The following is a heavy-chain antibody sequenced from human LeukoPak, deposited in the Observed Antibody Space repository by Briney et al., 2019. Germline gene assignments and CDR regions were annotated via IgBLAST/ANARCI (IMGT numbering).Heavy chain of an antibody. Sequence: GGSLRLSCAASGFTFYSYWMHWVRQAPGKGLEWVSCINGDGSTSNYADSVKGRFTISRDNTKNTLYLQMNSLRAEDTAIYYCARDEPTVTTGPPVGSWGQGNLVTVSS. CDR2: INGDGSTS. CDR1: GFTFYSYW. D-gene: IGHD4-17*01. J-gene: IGHJ4*02. CDR3: ARDEPTVTTGPPVGS. V-gene: IGHV3-74*01.